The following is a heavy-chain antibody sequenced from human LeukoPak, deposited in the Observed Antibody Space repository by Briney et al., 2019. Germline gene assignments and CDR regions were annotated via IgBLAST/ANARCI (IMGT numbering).Heavy chain of an antibody. J-gene: IGHJ4*02. Sequence: SETLSLTCTVSGGSISSYYWSWIRQPPGKGLEWIGYIYYSGSTNYNPSLKSRVTMSVDTSKNQFSLKLTSVTASDTAVYYCARQQYSSGWYGRYYFDYSGQGTLVTVSS. V-gene: IGHV4-59*08. CDR1: GGSISSYY. D-gene: IGHD6-19*01. CDR2: IYYSGST. CDR3: ARQQYSSGWYGRYYFDY.